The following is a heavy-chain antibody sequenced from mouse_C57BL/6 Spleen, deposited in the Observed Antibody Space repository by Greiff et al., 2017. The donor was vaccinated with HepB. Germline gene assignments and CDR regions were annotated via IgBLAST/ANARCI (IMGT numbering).Heavy chain of an antibody. Sequence: QVQLQQPGAELVKPGASVKLSCKASGYTFTSYWMHWVKQRPGQGLEWIGMIHPNSGSTNYNEKFKSKATLTVDKSSSTAYMQLSSLTSEDSAVYYCASEREGPSAWFAYWGQGTLVTVSA. CDR3: ASEREGPSAWFAY. CDR2: IHPNSGST. V-gene: IGHV1-64*01. D-gene: IGHD3-1*01. CDR1: GYTFTSYW. J-gene: IGHJ3*01.